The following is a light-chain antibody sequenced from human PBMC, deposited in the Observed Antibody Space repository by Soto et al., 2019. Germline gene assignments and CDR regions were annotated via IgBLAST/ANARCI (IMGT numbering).Light chain of an antibody. V-gene: IGLV2-14*01. CDR2: EVS. Sequence: SVLTQPASVSGSPGQSITISCTGTSSDVGGFHSVSWYQQHPGKAPKLIIYEVSNRPSGVSNRFSGSKSGNTASLTISGLQTEDEADYYCSSYTTSSTDVFGTGTKSPS. J-gene: IGLJ1*01. CDR3: SSYTTSSTDV. CDR1: SSDVGGFHS.